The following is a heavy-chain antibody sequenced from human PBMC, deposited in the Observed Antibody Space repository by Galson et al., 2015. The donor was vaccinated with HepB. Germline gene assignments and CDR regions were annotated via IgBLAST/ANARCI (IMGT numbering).Heavy chain of an antibody. CDR2: INYNGDT. CDR3: ARDLGFSGQLDF. V-gene: IGHV4-31*03. Sequence: LSLTCTVSGDSIDNRGYYWSWIRHHPERGLEWIGYINYNGDTYYNPSLKSRLDISRDTSKNQFSLSLKSVTAADTAVYYCARDLGFSGQLDFWGQGALVTVSS. D-gene: IGHD6-19*01. J-gene: IGHJ4*02. CDR1: GDSIDNRGYY.